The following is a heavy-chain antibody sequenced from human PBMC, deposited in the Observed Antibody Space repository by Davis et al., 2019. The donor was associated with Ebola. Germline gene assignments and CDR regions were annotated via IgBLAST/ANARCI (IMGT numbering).Heavy chain of an antibody. CDR2: ISGSGGAT. D-gene: IGHD3-16*01. J-gene: IGHJ3*02. V-gene: IGHV3-23*01. Sequence: GGSLRLSCAASGFTFASYAMSWVRQAPGKGLEWVSAISGSGGATYYADPVKGRFTVSRDNSKNTLYLQMNGLRGEDTAMYYCAKSFLVFGDLPQGPWGAVDTWGQGTMVTVSS. CDR1: GFTFASYA. CDR3: AKSFLVFGDLPQGPWGAVDT.